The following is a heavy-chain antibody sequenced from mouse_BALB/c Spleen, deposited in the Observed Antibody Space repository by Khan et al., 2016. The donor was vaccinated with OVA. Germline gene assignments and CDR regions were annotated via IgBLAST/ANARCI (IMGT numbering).Heavy chain of an antibody. CDR1: GHTFTKYG. CDR2: INTYTGEP. CDR3: ARPPYFSYVLDN. D-gene: IGHD2-10*01. V-gene: IGHV9-3-1*01. J-gene: IGHJ4*01. Sequence: QIQLVQSGPELKKPGETVKISCKASGHTFTKYGMNWVKQAPGKGLKWMGWINTYTGEPTYADDFNGRFAFSLETSASTAYLQINNFKNEDTATYFCARPPYFSYVLDNWGQRTSVTVSS.